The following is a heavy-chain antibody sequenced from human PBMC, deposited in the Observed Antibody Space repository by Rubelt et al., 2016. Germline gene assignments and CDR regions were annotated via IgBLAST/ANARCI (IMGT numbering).Heavy chain of an antibody. CDR3: AKGERFDSYGYFDY. CDR2: ISSSSSYT. Sequence: GGSLRLSCAASGFTFSDYYMSWIRQAPGKGLEWVSYISSSSSYTNYADSVKGRFTISRDNAKNSLYLQMNSLRAEDTAIYYCAKGERFDSYGYFDYWGQGTLVTVSS. CDR1: GFTFSDYY. D-gene: IGHD5-18*01. J-gene: IGHJ4*02. V-gene: IGHV3-11*05.